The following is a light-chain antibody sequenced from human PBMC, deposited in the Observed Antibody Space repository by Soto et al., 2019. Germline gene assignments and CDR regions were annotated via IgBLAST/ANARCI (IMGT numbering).Light chain of an antibody. J-gene: IGLJ1*01. CDR2: DVS. Sequence: QSVLTQPRSVSGSPGQSVTISCTGTSSDVGVYNYVSWYQQYPGKAPKIMIYDVSKRPSGVPDRFSGSKSGNTASLTISGLQAEDEADYYCSSYTSSSTLYVFGTGTKVTVL. CDR3: SSYTSSSTLYV. V-gene: IGLV2-11*01. CDR1: SSDVGVYNY.